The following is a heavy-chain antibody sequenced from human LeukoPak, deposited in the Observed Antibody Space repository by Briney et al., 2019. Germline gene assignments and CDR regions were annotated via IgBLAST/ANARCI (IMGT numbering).Heavy chain of an antibody. CDR2: ISYDGSNK. V-gene: IGHV3-30*04. CDR1: GFTFSSYA. D-gene: IGHD4-17*01. Sequence: PGRSLRLSCAASGFTFSSYAMHWVRQAPGKGLEWVAVISYDGSNKYYADSVKGRFTISRDNSKNTLYLQMNSLRAEDTAVYYCARDYGDYGGGFDYWGQGTLVTVSS. CDR3: ARDYGDYGGGFDY. J-gene: IGHJ4*02.